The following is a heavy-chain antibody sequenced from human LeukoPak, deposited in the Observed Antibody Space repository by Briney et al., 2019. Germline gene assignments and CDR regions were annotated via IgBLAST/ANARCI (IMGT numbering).Heavy chain of an antibody. D-gene: IGHD3-10*01. Sequence: GESLKISCKGSGYSFTSYWISWVRQMPGKGLEWMGRIDPSDSYNNYRTSFEGHVTISADKSNSTAYLQWSSLKASDTDMYYCARLRVRGVIGAFDIWGQGTMVTVSS. J-gene: IGHJ3*02. CDR2: IDPSDSYN. CDR3: ARLRVRGVIGAFDI. CDR1: GYSFTSYW. V-gene: IGHV5-10-1*01.